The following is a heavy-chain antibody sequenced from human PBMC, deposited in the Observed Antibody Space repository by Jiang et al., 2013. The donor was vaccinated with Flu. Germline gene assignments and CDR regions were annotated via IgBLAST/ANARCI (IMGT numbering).Heavy chain of an antibody. CDR3: AAGQGQDYDFWSGYYFDY. CDR2: IVVGSGNT. J-gene: IGHJ4*02. V-gene: IGHV1-58*01. Sequence: SGAEVKKPGTSVKVSCKASGFTFTSSAVQWVRQARGQRLEWIGWIVVGSGNTNYAQKFQERVTITRDMSTSTAYMELSSLRSEDTAVYYCAAGQGQDYDFWSGYYFDYWGQGTLVTVSS. CDR1: GFTFTSSA. D-gene: IGHD3-3*01.